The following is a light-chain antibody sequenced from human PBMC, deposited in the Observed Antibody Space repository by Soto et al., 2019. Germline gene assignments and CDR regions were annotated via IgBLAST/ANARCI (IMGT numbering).Light chain of an antibody. CDR1: QSISSW. V-gene: IGKV1-5*01. J-gene: IGKJ1*01. Sequence: DIQMIQSPSTLSSSVGDRVTITCRASQSISSWFAWYQQKQANAPQLLIYDATSLESGVASRCSGSGSGTEFTLTISSLHPDDFATYYCQHYNSYGTFGQGTKVEIK. CDR3: QHYNSYGT. CDR2: DAT.